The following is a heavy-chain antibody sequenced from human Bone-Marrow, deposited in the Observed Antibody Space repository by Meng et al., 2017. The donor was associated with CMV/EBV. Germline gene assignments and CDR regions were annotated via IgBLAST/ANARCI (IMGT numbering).Heavy chain of an antibody. D-gene: IGHD6-13*01. CDR2: IISILGVA. V-gene: IGHV1-69*02. Sequence: SVKVSCKASGDTFISHTISWVRQAPGQGLEWMGRIISILGVANSAQKFQGRVTITADKSTNTAYMELSSLRSEDTAVYYCARGRGPSGNWYIDYWGQGSLVTVSS. CDR1: GDTFISHT. CDR3: ARGRGPSGNWYIDY. J-gene: IGHJ4*02.